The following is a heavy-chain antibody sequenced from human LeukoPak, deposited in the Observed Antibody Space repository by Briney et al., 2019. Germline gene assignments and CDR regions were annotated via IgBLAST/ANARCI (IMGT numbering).Heavy chain of an antibody. D-gene: IGHD1-26*01. V-gene: IGHV3-20*04. CDR3: VRDRGGTYMYFQH. Sequence: GGSLRLSCAASGFTVSSNYMSWVRQAPGKGREWVSGINWNGGRAGQADSVEGRFTISRDNAKNTLLLQMNSLRAEDTALYYCVRDRGGTYMYFQHWGQGTLVTVSS. J-gene: IGHJ1*01. CDR2: INWNGGRA. CDR1: GFTVSSNY.